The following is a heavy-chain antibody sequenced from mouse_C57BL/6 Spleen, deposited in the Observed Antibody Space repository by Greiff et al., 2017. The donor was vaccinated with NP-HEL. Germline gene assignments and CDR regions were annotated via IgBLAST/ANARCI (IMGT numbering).Heavy chain of an antibody. D-gene: IGHD1-1*01. CDR1: GFTFSDYG. V-gene: IGHV5-17*01. Sequence: DVKLQESGGGLVKPGGSLKLSCAASGFTFSDYGMHWVRQAPEKGLEWVAYISSGSSTIYYADTVKGRFTISRDNAKNTLFLQMTSLRSEDTAMYYCARPSFYGSSYFDYWGQGTTLTVSS. CDR2: ISSGSSTI. J-gene: IGHJ2*01. CDR3: ARPSFYGSSYFDY.